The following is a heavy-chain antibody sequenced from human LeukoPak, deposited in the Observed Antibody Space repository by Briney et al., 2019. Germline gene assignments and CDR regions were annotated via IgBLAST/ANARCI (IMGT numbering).Heavy chain of an antibody. D-gene: IGHD1-14*01. J-gene: IGHJ3*02. CDR2: ISGSGGST. CDR1: GFTFSSYA. V-gene: IGHV3-23*01. CDR3: AKANRASDAFDI. Sequence: GGSLRLSCAASGFTFSSYAMHWVRQAPGKGLEWVSAISGSGGSTYYADSVKGRFTISRDNSKNTLYLQMNSLRAEDTAVYYCAKANRASDAFDIWGQGTMVTVSS.